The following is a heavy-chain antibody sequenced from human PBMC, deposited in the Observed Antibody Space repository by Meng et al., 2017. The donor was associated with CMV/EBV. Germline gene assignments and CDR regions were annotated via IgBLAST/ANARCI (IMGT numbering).Heavy chain of an antibody. CDR1: GFSVSSYF. V-gene: IGHV3-7*01. Sequence: GESLKISCAVSGFSVSSYFMTWVRRAPGKGLEWVANIKQDGSEKYYVDSVKGRFTISRDNAKNSLYLQMNSLRAEDTAVYYCARVRGSYSLDYWGQGTLVTVSS. D-gene: IGHD1-26*01. CDR3: ARVRGSYSLDY. CDR2: IKQDGSEK. J-gene: IGHJ4*02.